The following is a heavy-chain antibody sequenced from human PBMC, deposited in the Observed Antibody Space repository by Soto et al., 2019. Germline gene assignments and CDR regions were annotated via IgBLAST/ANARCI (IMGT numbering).Heavy chain of an antibody. CDR2: IDSDGSST. CDR3: AKSNWFDP. J-gene: IGHJ5*02. Sequence: EVQLVESGGGLVQPGGSLRRSCAASGFTFSDYWMNWVRQAPGKGLVWVSRIDSDGSSTSYADSVKVRFTISRDNAKNTLYLQMNSLGAEDTAVYYGAKSNWFDPWGQGSLVTVSS. V-gene: IGHV3-74*01. CDR1: GFTFSDYW.